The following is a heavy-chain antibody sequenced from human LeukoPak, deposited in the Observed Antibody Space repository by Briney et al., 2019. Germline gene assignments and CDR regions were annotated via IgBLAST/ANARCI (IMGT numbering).Heavy chain of an antibody. CDR1: GYSISSGYY. V-gene: IGHV4-38-2*01. CDR3: ARGVAGEMSYGSGRKNWFDP. J-gene: IGHJ5*02. D-gene: IGHD3-10*01. Sequence: SETLSLTCAVSGYSISSGYYWGWIRQPPGKGLEWIGSIYHSGSTYYNPSLKSRVTISVDTSKNQFSLKLSPVTAADTAVYYCARGVAGEMSYGSGRKNWFDPWGQGTLVTVSS. CDR2: IYHSGST.